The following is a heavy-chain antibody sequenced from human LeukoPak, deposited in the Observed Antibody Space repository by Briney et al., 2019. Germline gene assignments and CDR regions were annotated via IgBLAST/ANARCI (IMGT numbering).Heavy chain of an antibody. V-gene: IGHV3-30-3*01. Sequence: GGSLRLSCAASGFTFSRYPMHWVRQAPGKGLEWVALISSDGSDKKCADSVKGRFTISRDNSKNTLYLQMHSLRVEDTAVYYCARDYPADHWGQGTLVTVSS. CDR2: ISSDGSDK. CDR1: GFTFSRYP. CDR3: ARDYPADH. J-gene: IGHJ4*02.